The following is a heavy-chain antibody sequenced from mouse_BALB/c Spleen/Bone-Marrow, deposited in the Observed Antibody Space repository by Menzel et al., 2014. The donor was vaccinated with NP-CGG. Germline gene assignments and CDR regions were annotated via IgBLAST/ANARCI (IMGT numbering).Heavy chain of an antibody. D-gene: IGHD1-1*01. Sequence: GLEWIGRIDPANGNTKYDPKFQGKATITVDTSSATAYLQLSSLTSEDTAVYYCARNYGSSLDYWGQGTTLTVSS. V-gene: IGHV14-3*02. CDR3: ARNYGSSLDY. J-gene: IGHJ2*01. CDR2: IDPANGNT.